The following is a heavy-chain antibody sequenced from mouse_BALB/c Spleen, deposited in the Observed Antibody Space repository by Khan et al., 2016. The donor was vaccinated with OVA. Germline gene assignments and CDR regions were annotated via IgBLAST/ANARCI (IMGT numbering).Heavy chain of an antibody. D-gene: IGHD2-10*01. CDR2: INPSNGYT. CDR1: GYTFTSYT. Sequence: VQLQESGAELARPGASVKMSCKASGYTFTSYTMHWVKQRPGQGLEWIGYINPSNGYTNYNQKFRDKATLTADKSSSTAYMQLSCLTSEDSAVYYCERVGPYHANYGGWFAYWGQGTLVTVSA. J-gene: IGHJ3*01. V-gene: IGHV1-4*01. CDR3: ERVGPYHANYGGWFAY.